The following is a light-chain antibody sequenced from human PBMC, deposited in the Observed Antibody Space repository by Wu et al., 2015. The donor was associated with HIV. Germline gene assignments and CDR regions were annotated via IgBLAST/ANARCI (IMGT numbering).Light chain of an antibody. V-gene: IGKV1-9*01. CDR1: RGISSY. Sequence: DIQLTQFPSFLSASVGDRVTITCRASRGISSYLAWYQQKPGKAPKLLIYGVSTLESGVPSRFSGSGSETDFTPTISSLQPEDFATYYCQRGITFGQGTRLEIK. CDR3: QRGIT. J-gene: IGKJ5*01. CDR2: GVS.